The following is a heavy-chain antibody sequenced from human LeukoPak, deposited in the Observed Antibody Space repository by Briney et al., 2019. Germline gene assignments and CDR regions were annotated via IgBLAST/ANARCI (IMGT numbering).Heavy chain of an antibody. CDR2: ISGSDDGT. Sequence: GGSLRLSCAASGFTFSTYAMSRVRQIPGKGLEWVSAISGSDDGTYYADSVKGRFTISGDNSRNTLYLQMNSLRAEDTAVYYCAKLQGMATIGGFGYWGQGTLVTVSS. V-gene: IGHV3-23*01. J-gene: IGHJ4*02. CDR1: GFTFSTYA. D-gene: IGHD5-24*01. CDR3: AKLQGMATIGGFGY.